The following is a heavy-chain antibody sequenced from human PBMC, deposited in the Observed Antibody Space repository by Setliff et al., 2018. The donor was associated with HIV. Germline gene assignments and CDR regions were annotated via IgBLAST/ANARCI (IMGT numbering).Heavy chain of an antibody. Sequence: PGESLKISCAASGFTFSDHYMDWVRQAPGKGLEWVGRTRNKANSYTTEYAASVKGRFTISRDDSKNSLYLQMNSLKTEDTAVYYCARGPADSSAHTAFDPWGQGTLVTVSS. CDR2: TRNKANSYTT. CDR1: GFTFSDHY. V-gene: IGHV3-72*01. J-gene: IGHJ5*02. CDR3: ARGPADSSAHTAFDP. D-gene: IGHD3-22*01.